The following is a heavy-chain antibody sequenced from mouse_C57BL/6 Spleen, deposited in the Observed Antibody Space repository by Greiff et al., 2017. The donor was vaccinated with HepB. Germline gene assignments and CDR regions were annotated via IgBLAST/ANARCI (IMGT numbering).Heavy chain of an antibody. CDR1: GYAFSSSW. D-gene: IGHD6-1*01. CDR3: ARGRNPSNYNAMNY. CDR2: IYPGDGDT. Sequence: VQLQQSGPELVKPGASVKISCKASGYAFSSSWMNWVKQRPGKGLEWIGRIYPGDGDTNYNQKFKGKSTLTVDKSSSTAYMQLSSLTSANSRFYNCARGRNPSNYNAMNYGVKEPQSPSPQ. V-gene: IGHV1-82*01. J-gene: IGHJ4*01.